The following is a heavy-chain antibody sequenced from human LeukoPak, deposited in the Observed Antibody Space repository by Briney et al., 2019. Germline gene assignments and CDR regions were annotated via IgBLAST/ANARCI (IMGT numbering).Heavy chain of an antibody. V-gene: IGHV3-21*05. CDR2: ISSSSSYI. CDR3: ARDSSGWYADY. D-gene: IGHD6-19*01. J-gene: IGHJ4*02. CDR1: GFTFSSYS. Sequence: GGSLRLSCAASGFTFSSYSMNWVRQAPGKGLEWVSYISSSSSYIYYADSVKGRFTISRDNAKNSLYLQMNSLRAEDTAVYYCARDSSGWYADYWGQGTLVTVSS.